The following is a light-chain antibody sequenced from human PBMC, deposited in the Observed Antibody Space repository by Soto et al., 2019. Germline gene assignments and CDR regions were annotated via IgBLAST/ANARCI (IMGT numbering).Light chain of an antibody. V-gene: IGLV2-14*01. J-gene: IGLJ1*01. CDR3: SSYTSSSTPYV. Sequence: QSALTQPASVSGSPGQSITNSCTGTSSDVGGYNYVSWYQQHPGKAPKLMIYDVSNRPSGVSNRFSGSKSGNTASLTISGLQAEDEADYYCSSYTSSSTPYVFGTGTKLTVL. CDR2: DVS. CDR1: SSDVGGYNY.